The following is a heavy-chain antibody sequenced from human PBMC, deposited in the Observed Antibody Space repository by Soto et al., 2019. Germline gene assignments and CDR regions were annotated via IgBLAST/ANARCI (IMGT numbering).Heavy chain of an antibody. CDR2: INPSGGST. D-gene: IGHD2-2*01. Sequence: QVQLVQSGAEVKKPGASVKVSCKASGYTFTSYYMHWVRQAPGQGLEWMGIINPSGGSTSYAQKFRGRVPMTRKTSTSPVSRGLGSRRFGHTAVYECAGDWYQESRGIDYWGPGALVPLSS. CDR1: GYTFTSYY. J-gene: IGHJ4*02. CDR3: AGDWYQESRGIDY. V-gene: IGHV1-46*01.